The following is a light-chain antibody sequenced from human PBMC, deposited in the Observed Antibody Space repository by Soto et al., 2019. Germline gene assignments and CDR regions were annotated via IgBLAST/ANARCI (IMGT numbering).Light chain of an antibody. CDR2: GAS. Sequence: VVLTQSPATLSLSPGERATLSCRASRHVYINALAWYQQKPGRTPTLLIFGASTRATDIPDRFSGTGSGTDFSLTINGVEPEGSAVYCCQQYGASPFTFGPGTRVDI. V-gene: IGKV3-20*01. J-gene: IGKJ3*01. CDR3: QQYGASPFT. CDR1: RHVYINA.